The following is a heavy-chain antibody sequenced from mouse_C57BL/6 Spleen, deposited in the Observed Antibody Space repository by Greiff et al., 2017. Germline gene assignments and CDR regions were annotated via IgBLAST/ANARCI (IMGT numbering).Heavy chain of an antibody. J-gene: IGHJ4*01. D-gene: IGHD2-1*01. V-gene: IGHV5-17*01. CDR2: ISSGSSTI. CDR1: GFTFSDYG. CDR3: AREGYYGNYYYAMDY. Sequence: EVKLVESGGGLVKPGGSLKLSCAASGFTFSDYGMHWVRQAPEKGLEWVAYISSGSSTIYYADTVKGRFTISRDNAKNTLFLQMTSLRSEDTAMYYCAREGYYGNYYYAMDYWGQGTSVTVSS.